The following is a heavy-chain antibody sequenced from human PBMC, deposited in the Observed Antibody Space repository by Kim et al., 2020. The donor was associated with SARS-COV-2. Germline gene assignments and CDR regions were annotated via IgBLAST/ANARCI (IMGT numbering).Heavy chain of an antibody. J-gene: IGHJ6*02. D-gene: IGHD3-10*01. V-gene: IGHV1-69*04. CDR3: ARGGPIGSPGYYYGMDV. Sequence: FQGRVTITADKSTSTAYMELSSLRSEDTAVYYCARGGPIGSPGYYYGMDVWGQGTTVTVSS.